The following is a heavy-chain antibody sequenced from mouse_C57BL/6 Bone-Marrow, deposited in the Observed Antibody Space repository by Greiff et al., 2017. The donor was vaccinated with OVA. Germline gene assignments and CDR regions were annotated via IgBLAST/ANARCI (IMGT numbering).Heavy chain of an antibody. CDR1: GFTFSDFY. Sequence: EVKLVESGGGLVQSGRSLRLSCATSGFTFSDFYMEWVRQAPGKGLEWIAASRNKANDYTTEYSASVKGRFIVSRDTSQSILYLQMNALRAEDTAIYYCARDAGYYGSSYGAMDYWGQGTSVTVSS. J-gene: IGHJ4*01. V-gene: IGHV7-1*01. CDR3: ARDAGYYGSSYGAMDY. D-gene: IGHD1-1*01. CDR2: SRNKANDYTT.